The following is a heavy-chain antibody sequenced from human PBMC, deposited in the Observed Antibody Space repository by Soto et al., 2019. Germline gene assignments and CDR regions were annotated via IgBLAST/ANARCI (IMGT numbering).Heavy chain of an antibody. CDR3: ARGAAGTTTIFDP. CDR1: GGTFSSYA. D-gene: IGHD6-13*01. CDR2: IIPIFGTA. V-gene: IGHV1-69*13. J-gene: IGHJ5*02. Sequence: ASVKVSCKASGGTFSSYAISWVRQAPGQGLEWMGGIIPIFGTANYAQKFQGRVTITADESTSTAYMELSSLRSEDTAVYYCARGAAGTTTIFDPWGQGTLVTVS.